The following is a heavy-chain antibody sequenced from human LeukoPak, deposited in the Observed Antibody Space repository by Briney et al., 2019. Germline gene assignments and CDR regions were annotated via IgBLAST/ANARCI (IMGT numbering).Heavy chain of an antibody. CDR3: ARDSVWYDSSNGMDV. V-gene: IGHV3-48*03. CDR2: ISSSGSTI. D-gene: IGHD3-22*01. J-gene: IGHJ6*02. Sequence: GGSLRLSCAASGFTFSSYEMNWVRQAPGKGLEWVSYISSSGSTIYYADSVKGRSTIPRDNAKNSLYLQMNSLRAEDTAVYYWARDSVWYDSSNGMDVWGQGTTVTVSS. CDR1: GFTFSSYE.